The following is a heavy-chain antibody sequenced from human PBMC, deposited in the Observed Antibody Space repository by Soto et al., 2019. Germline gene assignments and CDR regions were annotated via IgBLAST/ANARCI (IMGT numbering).Heavy chain of an antibody. V-gene: IGHV1-18*01. CDR2: ISTYNGDT. CDR3: AGECVAPYGYYGMGV. CDR1: GYTFTRSG. Sequence: QVQLVQSGAEVKKPGASVKVSCKASGYTFTRSGISWVRQAPGQGPEWMGWISTYNGDTNYAQTFQGRVTMTTDTSTSTAYMELRSMKSDNTAVDYWAGECVAPYGYYGMGVWGQGTPVTVSS. J-gene: IGHJ6*02. D-gene: IGHD4-17*01.